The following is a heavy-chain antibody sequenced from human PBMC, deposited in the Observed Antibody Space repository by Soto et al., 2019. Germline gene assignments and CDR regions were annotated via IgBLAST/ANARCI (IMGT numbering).Heavy chain of an antibody. CDR3: ARGLALPLYYYYMDV. D-gene: IGHD1-26*01. Sequence: SVKVSCKASGGTFSSYTISWVRQAPGQGLEWMGRIIPILGIANYAQKFQGRVTITADKSTSTAYMELSSLRSEDTAVYYCARGLALPLYYYYMDVWGKGTTVTVSS. V-gene: IGHV1-69*02. CDR1: GGTFSSYT. J-gene: IGHJ6*03. CDR2: IIPILGIA.